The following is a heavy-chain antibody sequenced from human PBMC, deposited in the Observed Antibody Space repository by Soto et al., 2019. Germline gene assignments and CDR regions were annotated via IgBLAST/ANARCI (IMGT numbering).Heavy chain of an antibody. D-gene: IGHD2-2*01. Sequence: QITLKESGPMLVKPTQTLTLTCTFSGFSFTTYGVGVGWIRQAPGKAPEWLALIYWDDQKTFRSSLESRLTITKDTSKDQVVLTITNMDPVDTATYYCTKKGQYHDSSACGRDCYMDVWGKGTTVTVSS. CDR3: TKKGQYHDSSACGRDCYMDV. CDR1: GFSFTTYGVG. V-gene: IGHV2-5*02. J-gene: IGHJ6*04. CDR2: IYWDDQK.